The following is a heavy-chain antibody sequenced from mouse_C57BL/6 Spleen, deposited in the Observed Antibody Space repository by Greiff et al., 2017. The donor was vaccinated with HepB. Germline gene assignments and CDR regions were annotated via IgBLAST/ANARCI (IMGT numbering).Heavy chain of an antibody. CDR3: ARDYYDYDLGFDY. J-gene: IGHJ2*01. CDR2: INPNNGGT. Sequence: EVQLQQSGPELVKPGASVKISCKASGYTFTDYYMNWVKQSHGKSLEWIGDINPNNGGTRYNQKFKGKATLTVDKSSSTAYMQLRSLTSEDSAVYNCARDYYDYDLGFDYWGQGTTLTVSS. D-gene: IGHD2-4*01. CDR1: GYTFTDYY. V-gene: IGHV1-26*01.